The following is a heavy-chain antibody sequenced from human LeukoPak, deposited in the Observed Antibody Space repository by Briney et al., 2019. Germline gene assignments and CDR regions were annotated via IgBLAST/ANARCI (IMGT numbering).Heavy chain of an antibody. V-gene: IGHV3-74*01. CDR1: GFTFSSYS. J-gene: IGHJ6*03. Sequence: GGSLRLSCAASGFTFSSYSMNWVRQAPGKGLVWVSRINTDGSSTSYADSVKGRFTTSRDNAKNTLYLQMNSLRAEDTAVYYCARDAGLRNYYYYMDVWGKGTTVTVSS. CDR2: INTDGSST. CDR3: ARDAGLRNYYYYMDV.